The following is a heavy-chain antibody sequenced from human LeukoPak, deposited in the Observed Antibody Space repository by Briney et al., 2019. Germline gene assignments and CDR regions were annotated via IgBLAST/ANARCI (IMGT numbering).Heavy chain of an antibody. V-gene: IGHV3-30-3*01. J-gene: IGHJ4*02. Sequence: PGGSLRLSCAASGFTFSSYAMHWVRQAPGKGLEWVAVISYDGSNKYYADSVKGRFTISRDNSNNTLYLQMTSLTAEDTAVYYCAKDPYSSSSWVYWGQGTLVTVSS. CDR3: AKDPYSSSSWVY. D-gene: IGHD6-6*01. CDR1: GFTFSSYA. CDR2: ISYDGSNK.